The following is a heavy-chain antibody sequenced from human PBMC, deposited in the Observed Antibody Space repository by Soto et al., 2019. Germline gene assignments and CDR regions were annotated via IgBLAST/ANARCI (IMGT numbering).Heavy chain of an antibody. J-gene: IGHJ6*02. D-gene: IGHD2-15*01. CDR2: IYWDEDK. CDR1: GFSLSTSGVG. CDR3: AHKGGRGAGMDV. Sequence: QITLKESGPTLVKPTQTLTLTCTLSGFSLSTSGVGVGWIRQPPGKALEWLALIYWDEDKRYSPSLKSRLTTTKDTSTNEVVLTMTNMDPVDTGTYYCAHKGGRGAGMDVWGQGATVTVSS. V-gene: IGHV2-5*02.